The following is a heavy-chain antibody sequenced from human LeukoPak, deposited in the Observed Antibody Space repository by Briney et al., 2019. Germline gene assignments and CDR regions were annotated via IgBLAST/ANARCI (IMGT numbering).Heavy chain of an antibody. V-gene: IGHV3-48*03. J-gene: IGHJ4*02. CDR3: ARTYYDILTGYNPYFDY. CDR1: GFTFSNYE. CDR2: ISPSGSTI. D-gene: IGHD3-9*01. Sequence: GGSLRLSCAASGFTFSNYEMNWVRQAPGKGLEWVSYISPSGSTIYYADSVKGRFTISRDNAKHSLYLQMNSLRAEDTAVYYCARTYYDILTGYNPYFDYWGQGILVTVSS.